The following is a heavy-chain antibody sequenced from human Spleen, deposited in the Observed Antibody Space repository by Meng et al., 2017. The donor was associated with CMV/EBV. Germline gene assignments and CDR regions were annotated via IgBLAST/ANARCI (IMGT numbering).Heavy chain of an antibody. CDR3: ARTVGYCTSSSCWGPNNYFDY. CDR1: GYTFTNYG. J-gene: IGHJ4*02. Sequence: ASVKVSCKASGYTFTNYGISWVRQAPGQGLEWMGWISAYNGNTNYAQKLQGRVTMTTDTSTSTAYMELKNLKSDDTAVYYCARTVGYCTSSSCWGPNNYFDYWGQGTLVTVSS. V-gene: IGHV1-18*01. CDR2: ISAYNGNT. D-gene: IGHD2-2*01.